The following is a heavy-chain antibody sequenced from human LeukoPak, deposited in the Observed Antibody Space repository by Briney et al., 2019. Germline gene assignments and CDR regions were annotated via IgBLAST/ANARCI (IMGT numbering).Heavy chain of an antibody. J-gene: IGHJ4*02. V-gene: IGHV1-2*02. CDR2: IVPHSGGT. Sequence: ASVKVSCKTSGYTFTDYYIHWVRQAPGQGLEWMGWIVPHSGGTKCAQKFQGRVTMTRDTSISTAYMELSRLRYDDTAVYYCATLGATSFDYWGQGALVTVSS. CDR3: ATLGATSFDY. D-gene: IGHD1-26*01. CDR1: GYTFTDYY.